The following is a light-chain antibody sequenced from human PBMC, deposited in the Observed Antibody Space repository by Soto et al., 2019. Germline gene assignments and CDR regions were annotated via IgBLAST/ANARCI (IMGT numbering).Light chain of an antibody. CDR3: QQGYTSAIT. CDR2: KAS. V-gene: IGKV1-5*03. CDR1: QSISTW. J-gene: IGKJ5*01. Sequence: DIHMTQSPSTLSASVVDVVTITCRASQSISTWLAWYQQKPGKAPKLLIYKASTLKSGVPSRFSGSGSGTDFTLTVNSLQPEDFATYYCQQGYTSAITFGQGTRLETK.